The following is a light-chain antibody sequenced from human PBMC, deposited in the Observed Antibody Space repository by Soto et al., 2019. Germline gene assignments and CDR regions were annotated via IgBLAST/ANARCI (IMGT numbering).Light chain of an antibody. CDR2: VAS. J-gene: IGKJ1*01. CDR1: QSIDTY. V-gene: IGKV1-39*01. CDR3: QQNQDIPPT. Sequence: DIQMTQSPSSLSASVGDRVTVTCRASQSIDTYLNWYQQRPGQAPKLLIYVASTLQSGVPSRFSGSGSWTHFTLTISSLQPEDFPTYYCQQNQDIPPTFGQGPRVERK.